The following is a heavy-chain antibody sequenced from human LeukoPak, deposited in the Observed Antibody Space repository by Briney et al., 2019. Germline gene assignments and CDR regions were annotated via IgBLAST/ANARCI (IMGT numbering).Heavy chain of an antibody. D-gene: IGHD6-13*01. CDR3: ARNGGLYRQQLVPPNWFDP. Sequence: SETLSLTCTVSGGSISSYYWSWIRQPPGKGLEWIGYIYYSGSTNYNPSLKSRVTISVDTSKNQFSLKLSSVTAADTAVYYCARNGGLYRQQLVPPNWFDPWGQGTLVTVSS. CDR1: GGSISSYY. CDR2: IYYSGST. J-gene: IGHJ5*02. V-gene: IGHV4-59*12.